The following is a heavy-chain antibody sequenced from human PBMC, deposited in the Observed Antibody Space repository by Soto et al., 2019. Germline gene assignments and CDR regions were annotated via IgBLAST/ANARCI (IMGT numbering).Heavy chain of an antibody. CDR3: ARDLEYCSGGSCYFPNYFDY. CDR2: INPSGGST. V-gene: IGHV1-46*01. J-gene: IGHJ4*02. Sequence: VASVNVSCKAPGYTFTSYYMYWVRQAPGQGLDWMGIINPSGGSTSYAQKFQGRVTMTRDTSTSTVYMELSSLRSEDTAVYYCARDLEYCSGGSCYFPNYFDYWGQGTLVTVSS. D-gene: IGHD2-15*01. CDR1: GYTFTSYY.